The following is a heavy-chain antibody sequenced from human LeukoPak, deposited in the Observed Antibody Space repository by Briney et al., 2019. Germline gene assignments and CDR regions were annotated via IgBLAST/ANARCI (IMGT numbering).Heavy chain of an antibody. CDR1: GFSYRNYW. CDR3: ATFGLDWRLSY. Sequence: GGSLILSCAACGFSYRNYWMHWVRQARGPVLDLVSRINNDGTYTASADSVKGRFTMSRDNAKNTLYLQMNSLRAEDTAAYYCATFGLDWRLSYWGQGALVTVSS. V-gene: IGHV3-74*01. D-gene: IGHD3-9*01. J-gene: IGHJ4*02. CDR2: INNDGTYT.